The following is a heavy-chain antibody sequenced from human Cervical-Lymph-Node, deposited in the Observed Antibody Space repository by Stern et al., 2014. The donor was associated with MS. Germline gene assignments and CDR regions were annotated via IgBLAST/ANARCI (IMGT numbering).Heavy chain of an antibody. V-gene: IGHV1-69*01. D-gene: IGHD3-16*01. J-gene: IGHJ4*02. CDR1: GGTFTNYA. CDR3: ARDRSLGVTPFFDS. Sequence: VQLVESGAEVKKPGSSVKVSCKASGGTFTNYAIAWVRQAPGQGLEWMGWIIPILGTTDSAQRSQGRVSIDADDSMDVISMEVNSLSSEDTAVYYCARDRSLGVTPFFDSWGQGTLVTVSS. CDR2: IIPILGTT.